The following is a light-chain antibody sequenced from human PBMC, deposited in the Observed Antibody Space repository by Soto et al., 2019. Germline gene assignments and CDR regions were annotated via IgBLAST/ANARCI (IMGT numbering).Light chain of an antibody. V-gene: IGKV1-5*01. CDR3: QQYYSYSPTYT. CDR1: QSISSW. Sequence: QLKQYPSTLSASVGDRVTITCRASQSISSWLAWYQQKPGKAPKLLIYDASSLESGVPSRFSGSGSGTEFTLTISSLQLDDFATYYSQQYYSYSPTYTFGQGTMEDIK. CDR2: DAS. J-gene: IGKJ2*01.